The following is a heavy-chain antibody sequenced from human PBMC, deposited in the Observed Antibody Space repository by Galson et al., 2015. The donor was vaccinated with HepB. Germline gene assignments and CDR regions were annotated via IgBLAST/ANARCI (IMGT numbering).Heavy chain of an antibody. CDR1: GVTVSSYS. D-gene: IGHD1-26*01. J-gene: IGHJ4*02. Sequence: SLRLSCAASGVTVSSYSMNWVRQAPGEGLEWLSYTNTISTNIYYADSVRGRFTISRDNAKNSLYLQMNSLRAEDTAVYYCARGLLRLIDYWGQGTLFTVSS. V-gene: IGHV3-48*01. CDR3: ARGLLRLIDY. CDR2: TNTISTNI.